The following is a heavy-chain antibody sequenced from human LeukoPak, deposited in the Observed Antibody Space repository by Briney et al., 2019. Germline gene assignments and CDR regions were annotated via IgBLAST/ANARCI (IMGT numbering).Heavy chain of an antibody. Sequence: GGSLRPSCAASGFTFSGSAMHWVRQASGKGLEWVGRIRSRANSYATAYAASVKGRFTISRDDSKNTAYLQMNSLKTEDTAVYYCTRPGSGGDYQYYFDYWGQGTLVTVSS. J-gene: IGHJ4*02. CDR1: GFTFSGSA. D-gene: IGHD2-21*02. V-gene: IGHV3-73*01. CDR2: IRSRANSYAT. CDR3: TRPGSGGDYQYYFDY.